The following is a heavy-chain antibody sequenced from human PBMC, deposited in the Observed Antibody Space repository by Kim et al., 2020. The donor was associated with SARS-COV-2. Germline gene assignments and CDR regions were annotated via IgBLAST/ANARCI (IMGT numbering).Heavy chain of an antibody. CDR3: ARHPGGGNRFFDP. CDR2: IYPGDSDT. Sequence: GESLKISCRDSGSKFNYYWIAWVRQKPGKGLEWMGIIYPGDSDTRYSPSFQGQVTISADKSVSTAYLQWSSLKASDTAMYYCARHPGGGNRFFDPWGQGT. V-gene: IGHV5-51*01. CDR1: GSKFNYYW. J-gene: IGHJ5*02. D-gene: IGHD3-3*01.